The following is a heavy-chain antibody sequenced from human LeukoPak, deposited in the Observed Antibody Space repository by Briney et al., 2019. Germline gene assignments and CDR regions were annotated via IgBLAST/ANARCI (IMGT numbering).Heavy chain of an antibody. CDR3: ARYNWNGGRAFDV. CDR1: GDSVSTSSVA. CDR2: TYYRSKWNN. Sequence: SQTLSLTCAISGDSVSTSSVAWNWIRQSPSRSLEWLGRTYYRSKWNNDYAVSVKSRIIINPDTSKNQFSLQPNSVTPEDTAVYYCARYNWNGGRAFDVWGQGTMVTVSS. D-gene: IGHD1-1*01. V-gene: IGHV6-1*01. J-gene: IGHJ3*01.